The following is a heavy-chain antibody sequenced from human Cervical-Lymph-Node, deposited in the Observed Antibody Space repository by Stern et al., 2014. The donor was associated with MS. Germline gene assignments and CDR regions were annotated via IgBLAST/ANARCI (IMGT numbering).Heavy chain of an antibody. D-gene: IGHD1-1*01. CDR3: AREVGSLAMDV. J-gene: IGHJ6*01. V-gene: IGHV1-69*06. Sequence: VQLVESGAEVKKPGSSVKVSCKASGDTFTDYAISWVRQAPGQGPEWMGGITPVFASADYAQKLQGRLPITADKSTSTAYMDLSSLTSEDTAVYYCAREVGSLAMDVWGQGTTVIVSS. CDR1: GDTFTDYA. CDR2: ITPVFASA.